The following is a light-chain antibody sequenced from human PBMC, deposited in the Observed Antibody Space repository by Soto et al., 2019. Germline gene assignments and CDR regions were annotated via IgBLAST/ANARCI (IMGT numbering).Light chain of an antibody. CDR1: SSEFGAYNY. CDR2: DVT. CDR3: CSYTSSSTLYV. Sequence: QSALTQPASVSGSPGQSITISCTGTSSEFGAYNYVSWYQQHPGRAPKLIIYDVTHRPAGISSRFSASKSGNTASLTISVLQAEDEADYYCCSYTSSSTLYVFGTGTKVTVL. J-gene: IGLJ1*01. V-gene: IGLV2-14*03.